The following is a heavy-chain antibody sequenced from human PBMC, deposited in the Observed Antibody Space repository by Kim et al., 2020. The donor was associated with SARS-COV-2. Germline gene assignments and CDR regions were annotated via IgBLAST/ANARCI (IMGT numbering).Heavy chain of an antibody. CDR2: IYSGGST. V-gene: IGHV3-53*01. CDR3: ATTSNTAMVTSDY. CDR1: GFTVSSNY. Sequence: GGSLRLSCAASGFTVSSNYMSWVRQAPGKGLEWVSVIYSGGSTYYADSVKGRFTISRDNSKNTLYLQMNSLRAEDTAVYYCATTSNTAMVTSDYWGQGTLVTVSS. J-gene: IGHJ4*02. D-gene: IGHD5-18*01.